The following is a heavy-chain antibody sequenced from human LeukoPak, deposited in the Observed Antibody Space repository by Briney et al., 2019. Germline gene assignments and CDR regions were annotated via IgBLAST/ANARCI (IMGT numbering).Heavy chain of an antibody. J-gene: IGHJ6*02. Sequence: GGSLRLSCAASGFTFSSYWMSWVRQAPGKGLEWVSVIYSGGSTYYADSVKGRFTISRDNSKNTLYLQMNSLRAEDTAVYYCARLNYYDFWSGYPRDYYYYGMDVWGQGTTVTVSS. D-gene: IGHD3-3*01. CDR3: ARLNYYDFWSGYPRDYYYYGMDV. CDR2: IYSGGST. CDR1: GFTFSSYW. V-gene: IGHV3-53*01.